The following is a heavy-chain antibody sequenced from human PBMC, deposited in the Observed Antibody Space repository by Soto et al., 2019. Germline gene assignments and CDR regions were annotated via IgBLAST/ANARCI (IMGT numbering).Heavy chain of an antibody. J-gene: IGHJ5*02. CDR3: ARSPFCSYGSCYFPNTWFDP. CDR2: IYYSGST. V-gene: IGHV4-31*03. Sequence: SETLSLTCTVSGGTFISGAYYWSWIRQHPGKGLEWIGFIYYSGSTYYNPSLKSRVTISIDTSKNQFSLKLSSVTAADTAVYYCARSPFCSYGSCYFPNTWFDPWGEGSLVTVSS. CDR1: GGTFISGAYY. D-gene: IGHD2-15*01.